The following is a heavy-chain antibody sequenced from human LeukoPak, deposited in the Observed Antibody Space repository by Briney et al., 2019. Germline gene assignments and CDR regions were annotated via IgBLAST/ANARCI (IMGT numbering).Heavy chain of an antibody. Sequence: SETLSLACTVSGGSISTNSYYWGWIRQPPGKGLEWIGSIYYSGSTHYNPSLQSRVTISVDMSKNQFSLKLRSVTAADTAVYYCARPWGYSYGRVDYWGQGSLVTVSS. D-gene: IGHD5-18*01. CDR2: IYYSGST. CDR3: ARPWGYSYGRVDY. V-gene: IGHV4-39*01. CDR1: GGSISTNSYY. J-gene: IGHJ4*02.